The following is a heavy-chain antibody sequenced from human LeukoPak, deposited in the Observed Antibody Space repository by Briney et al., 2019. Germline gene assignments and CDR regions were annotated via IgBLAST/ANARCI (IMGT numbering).Heavy chain of an antibody. Sequence: GGSLRLSCAASGFTFSDYSMNWVRQAPGKGLEWISYVGISSGNTKYADSVKGRFTISGDKAKNSLYLQMNSLRVEDTAVSYCARDTKYAFDNWGQGTLVTVSS. CDR3: ARDTKYAFDN. J-gene: IGHJ4*02. D-gene: IGHD2-2*01. CDR2: VGISSGNT. V-gene: IGHV3-48*01. CDR1: GFTFSDYS.